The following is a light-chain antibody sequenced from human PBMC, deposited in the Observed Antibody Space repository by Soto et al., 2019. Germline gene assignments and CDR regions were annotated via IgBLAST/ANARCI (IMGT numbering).Light chain of an antibody. V-gene: IGKV1-5*03. Sequence: DIQMTQSPSTLSASVADRVTITCRASQSLSSWLAWYQQKPGKVPKLLIYKASSLQSGVPSRFSGSESWTEFTRTITSLQPDDFATYYCQQDNSYPLTFGAGTKVVIK. CDR2: KAS. CDR1: QSLSSW. J-gene: IGKJ4*01. CDR3: QQDNSYPLT.